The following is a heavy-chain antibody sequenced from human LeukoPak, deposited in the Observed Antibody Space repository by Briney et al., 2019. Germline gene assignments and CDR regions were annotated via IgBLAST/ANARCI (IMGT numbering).Heavy chain of an antibody. J-gene: IGHJ4*02. CDR2: ISGSGGST. D-gene: IGHD4-17*01. CDR3: AKSSEDYGDYVF. V-gene: IGHV3-23*01. Sequence: PGGSLRLSCAASGFTFSSYAMSWVRKAPGKGLQWVSAISGSGGSTYYADSVKGRCTISRDNSKNTLYLQINSLRAEDTAVYYCAKSSEDYGDYVFWGQGTLVTVSS. CDR1: GFTFSSYA.